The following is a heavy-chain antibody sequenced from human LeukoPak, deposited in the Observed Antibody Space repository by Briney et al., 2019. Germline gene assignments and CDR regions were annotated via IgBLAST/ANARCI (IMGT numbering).Heavy chain of an antibody. CDR1: GGSISSSSYY. D-gene: IGHD1-1*01. Sequence: SETLSLTCTVSGGSISSSSYYWGWIRQPPGKGLEWIGSIYYSGSTYYNPSLKSRVTISVDTSKNQFSLKLSSVTAADTAVYYCARGGVRGLLDFDIWGQGTMVTVSS. CDR2: IYYSGST. CDR3: ARGGVRGLLDFDI. J-gene: IGHJ3*02. V-gene: IGHV4-39*07.